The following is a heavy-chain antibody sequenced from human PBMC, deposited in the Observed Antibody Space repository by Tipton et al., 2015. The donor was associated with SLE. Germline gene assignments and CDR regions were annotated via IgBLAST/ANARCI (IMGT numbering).Heavy chain of an antibody. Sequence: SLRLSCAASGFTFSSYAMHWVRQAPGKGLEWVAVISYDGSNKYYADSVKGRFTISRDNSKNTLYLQMNSLRAEDTAVYYCARDLTLDYWGQGTLVTVSS. J-gene: IGHJ4*02. CDR2: ISYDGSNK. D-gene: IGHD4-23*01. CDR3: ARDLTLDY. CDR1: GFTFSSYA. V-gene: IGHV3-30*04.